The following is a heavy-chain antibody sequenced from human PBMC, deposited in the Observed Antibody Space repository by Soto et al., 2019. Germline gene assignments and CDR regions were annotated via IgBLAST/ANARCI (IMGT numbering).Heavy chain of an antibody. J-gene: IGHJ6*02. V-gene: IGHV1-18*01. CDR1: GYTFTSYG. CDR3: AGVKGNYYYDSTSHYGMDV. Sequence: ASVKVSCKASGYTFTSYGISWVRQAPGQGLEWMGWISAYNGNTNYAQKLQGRVTMTTDTSTSTAYMELRSLRSDDTAVYYCAGVKGNYYYDSTSHYGMDVCGQGPTVTVSS. D-gene: IGHD3-22*01. CDR2: ISAYNGNT.